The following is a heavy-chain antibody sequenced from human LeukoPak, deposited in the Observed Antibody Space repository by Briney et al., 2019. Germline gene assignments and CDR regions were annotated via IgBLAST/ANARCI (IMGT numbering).Heavy chain of an antibody. CDR1: GGSISSGGYY. CDR3: ANYDSSGYYTFAF. D-gene: IGHD3-22*01. V-gene: IGHV4-31*03. J-gene: IGHJ4*02. CDR2: IHYSGIT. Sequence: PSQTLSLTCTVSGGSISSGGYYWSWIRQHPGEGLEWIGYIHYSGITYYNPSLKSRVTISVATSKDQFSLKLTSVTAADTAVYYCANYDSSGYYTFAFWGQGTLVTVSS.